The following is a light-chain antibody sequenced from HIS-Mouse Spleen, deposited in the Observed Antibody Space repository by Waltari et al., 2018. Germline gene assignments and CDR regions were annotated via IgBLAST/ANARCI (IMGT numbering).Light chain of an antibody. CDR1: SPNTGSNT. CDR2: SNN. CDR3: AAWDDSLNGVV. J-gene: IGLJ2*01. V-gene: IGLV1-44*01. Sequence: QSVLTHPPSASGPPGQRAPIPCSGSSPNTGSNTLNWYQQLPGTAPKLLIYSNNQRPSGVPDRFSGSKSGTSASLAISGLQSEDEADYYCAAWDDSLNGVVFGGGTKLTVL.